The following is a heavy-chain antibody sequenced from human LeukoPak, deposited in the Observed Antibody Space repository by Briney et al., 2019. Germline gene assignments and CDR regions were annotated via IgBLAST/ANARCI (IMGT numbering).Heavy chain of an antibody. D-gene: IGHD6-13*01. CDR3: AREDSSSLGYYGMDV. CDR1: GYTFTSYG. J-gene: IGHJ6*02. Sequence: ASVKVSCKASGYTFTSYGISWVRQAPGQGLEWMGWISAYNGNTNYAQKLQGRVTMTTDTSTSTAYMELRSLRSDDTAVYYCAREDSSSLGYYGMDVWGQGTMVTVSS. V-gene: IGHV1-18*01. CDR2: ISAYNGNT.